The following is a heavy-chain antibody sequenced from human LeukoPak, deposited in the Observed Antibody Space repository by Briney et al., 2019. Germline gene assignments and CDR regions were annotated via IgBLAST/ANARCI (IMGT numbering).Heavy chain of an antibody. D-gene: IGHD3-3*01. CDR3: ARAEYRYYDFWSGYYKDYYYGMDV. CDR2: INHSGST. Sequence: PSETLSLTCAVYGGSFSGYYWSWIRQPPGKGLEWIGEINHSGSTNYNPSLKSRVTISVDTSKNQFSLKLSSVTAADTAVYYCARAEYRYYDFWSGYYKDYYYGMDVWGQGTTVTVSS. J-gene: IGHJ6*02. CDR1: GGSFSGYY. V-gene: IGHV4-34*01.